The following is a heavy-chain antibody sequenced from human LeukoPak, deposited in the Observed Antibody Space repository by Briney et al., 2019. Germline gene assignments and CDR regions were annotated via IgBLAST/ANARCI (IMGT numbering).Heavy chain of an antibody. CDR3: AKKPIASIWFGSYYFDY. Sequence: GGSLRLSCAASGFTFSSYAMSWVRQAPGKGLEWVSAISGSGGSTYYADSVKGRFTISRDDSKNTLYLQMNSLRAEDTAVYYCAKKPIASIWFGSYYFDYGGQGTLVTVSS. CDR1: GFTFSSYA. J-gene: IGHJ4*02. V-gene: IGHV3-23*01. CDR2: ISGSGGST. D-gene: IGHD3-10*01.